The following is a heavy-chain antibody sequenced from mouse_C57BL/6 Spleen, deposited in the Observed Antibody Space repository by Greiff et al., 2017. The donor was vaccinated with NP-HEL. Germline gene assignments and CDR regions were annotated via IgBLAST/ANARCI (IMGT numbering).Heavy chain of an antibody. CDR2: IDPEDGDT. V-gene: IGHV14-1*01. D-gene: IGHD1-1*01. J-gene: IGHJ2*01. CDR3: TTLYYGSRDY. Sequence: EIQLQKSGAELVRPGASVKLSCTASGFNIKDYYMHWVKQRHEQGLEWIGRIDPEDGDTEYAPKFQGKATMTADTSSNTAYLQLSSLTSADTAVYYWTTLYYGSRDYWGQGTTLTVSS. CDR1: GFNIKDYY.